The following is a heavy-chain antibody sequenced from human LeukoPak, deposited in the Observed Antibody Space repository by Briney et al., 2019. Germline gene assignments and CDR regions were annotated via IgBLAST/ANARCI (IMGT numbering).Heavy chain of an antibody. V-gene: IGHV3-7*03. Sequence: GGSLRLSCAASGFTFSSYWMSWVRQDPGKGLEWVANIKQDGSEKYYVDSVKGRFTISRDNAKNSLYLQMNSLRAEDTAVYYCARERLGELSLPPLDYWGQGTLVTVSS. CDR1: GFTFSSYW. CDR2: IKQDGSEK. J-gene: IGHJ4*02. CDR3: ARERLGELSLPPLDY. D-gene: IGHD3-16*02.